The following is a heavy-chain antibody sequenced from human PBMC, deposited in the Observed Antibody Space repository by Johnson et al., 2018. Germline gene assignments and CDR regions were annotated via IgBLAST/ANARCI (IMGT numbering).Heavy chain of an antibody. V-gene: IGHV3-21*01. Sequence: VQLVEAGGGLVKPGGSLRLSCAASGFTFSSYSMNWVRQAPGKGLEWVSSISSSSSYIYYADSVKGRFTISRDNAKNSLYLQMNSLRAEDTAVYYCARDYDPLGVGGTPFEYWGQGTLVTVSS. CDR2: ISSSSSYI. D-gene: IGHD1-26*01. CDR3: ARDYDPLGVGGTPFEY. J-gene: IGHJ4*02. CDR1: GFTFSSYS.